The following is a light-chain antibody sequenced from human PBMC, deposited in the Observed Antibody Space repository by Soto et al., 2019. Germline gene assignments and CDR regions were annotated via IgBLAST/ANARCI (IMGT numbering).Light chain of an antibody. V-gene: IGLV2-23*01. Sequence: QSALTQPASVSGSPGQSITISCTGTSSDVGSYNLVSWYQQHPGKAPKLMIYEGSKRPSGVSNRFSGSKSGNTASLTISELQAEDGADYYCCSYAGSSTPSYVFGTGTKVTVL. CDR3: CSYAGSSTPSYV. J-gene: IGLJ1*01. CDR1: SSDVGSYNL. CDR2: EGS.